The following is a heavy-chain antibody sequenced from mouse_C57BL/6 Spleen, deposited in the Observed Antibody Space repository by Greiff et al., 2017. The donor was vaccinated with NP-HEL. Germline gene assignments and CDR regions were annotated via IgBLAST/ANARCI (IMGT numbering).Heavy chain of an antibody. CDR1: GFTFSSYG. CDR3: ARREVTTALDY. J-gene: IGHJ2*01. D-gene: IGHD2-2*01. Sequence: EVKLVESGGDLVKPGGSLKLSCAASGFTFSSYGMSWVRQTPDKRLEWVATISSGGSYTYYPDSVKGRFTISRDNAKNTLYLQMSSLKSEDTAMYCCARREVTTALDYWGQGTTLTVSS. CDR2: ISSGGSYT. V-gene: IGHV5-6*02.